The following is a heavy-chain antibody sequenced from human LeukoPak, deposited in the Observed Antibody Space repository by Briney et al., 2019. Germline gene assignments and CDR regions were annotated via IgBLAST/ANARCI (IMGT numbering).Heavy chain of an antibody. CDR3: ARTRYSGSYYIDY. CDR1: GGSISSSNW. J-gene: IGHJ4*02. Sequence: PSGTLSLTCAVSGGSISSSNWWSWVRQPPGKGLEWIGYIYYSGSTNYNPSLKSRVTISVDTSKNQLSLKLSSVTAADTAVYYCARTRYSGSYYIDYWGQGTLVTVSS. CDR2: IYYSGST. V-gene: IGHV4-4*02. D-gene: IGHD1-26*01.